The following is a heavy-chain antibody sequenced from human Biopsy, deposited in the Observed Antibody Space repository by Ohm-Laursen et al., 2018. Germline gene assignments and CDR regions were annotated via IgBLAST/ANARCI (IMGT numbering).Heavy chain of an antibody. CDR2: INQAGTT. J-gene: IGHJ4*02. Sequence: SDTLFLTCPVFGKTFSDYQWSWIRQPPGKGLEWIGQINQAGTTNYNPSLKSRVSISADASKYEFSLRLTSVTAADTAVYLCGNEVHGRDYWGLGAQVTVSS. V-gene: IGHV4-34*08. CDR3: GNEVHGRDY. CDR1: GKTFSDYQ. D-gene: IGHD2-15*01.